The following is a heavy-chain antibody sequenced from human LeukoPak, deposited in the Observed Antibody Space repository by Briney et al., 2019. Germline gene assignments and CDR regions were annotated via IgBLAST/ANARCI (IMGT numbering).Heavy chain of an antibody. Sequence: ASVKVSCKASRYSFTSHYMHWVRQAPGQGLEWMGWINGYNGNTNYAQKLQGRVSMTTDTSTNTAYMELRSLRSDDTAEYYCAREGSGSGWPDYWGQGTLVTVSS. J-gene: IGHJ4*02. D-gene: IGHD6-19*01. CDR1: RYSFTSHY. V-gene: IGHV1-18*04. CDR3: AREGSGSGWPDY. CDR2: INGYNGNT.